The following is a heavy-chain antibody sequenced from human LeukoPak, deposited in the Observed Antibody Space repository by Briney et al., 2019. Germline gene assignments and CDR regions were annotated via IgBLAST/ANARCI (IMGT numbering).Heavy chain of an antibody. CDR1: GFSLSASGVA. D-gene: IGHD2-2*01. CDR3: AHSGLVGYCSSTSCLNWFDP. CDR2: VYWNDDN. Sequence: SGPTLVNPTQTLTLTCTVSGFSLSASGVAVGWIRQPPGKALEWLALVYWNDDNRYSPSLRSRLTITKDTSKNQVVLTMTNMDPVDTATYYCAHSGLVGYCSSTSCLNWFDPWGQGTLVTVSS. J-gene: IGHJ5*02. V-gene: IGHV2-5*01.